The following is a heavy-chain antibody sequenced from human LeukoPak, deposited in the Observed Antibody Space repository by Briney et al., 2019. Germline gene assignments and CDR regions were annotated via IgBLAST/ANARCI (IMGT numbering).Heavy chain of an antibody. D-gene: IGHD3-22*01. CDR3: ARLTYYYDSSGYWVFDY. CDR1: GFTFSSYE. Sequence: GGSLRLSCAVSGFTFSSYEMNWVRQAPGKGLEWVSHISSSGSTKYYADSVKGRFIISRDNAKNSLYLQMNSLRAEDTAVYYCARLTYYYDSSGYWVFDYWGQGTLVTVSS. V-gene: IGHV3-48*03. J-gene: IGHJ4*02. CDR2: ISSSGSTK.